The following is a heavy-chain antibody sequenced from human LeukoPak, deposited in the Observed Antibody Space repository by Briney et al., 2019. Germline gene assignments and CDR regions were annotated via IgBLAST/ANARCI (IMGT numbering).Heavy chain of an antibody. CDR2: IWYDGSHK. CDR3: ARDQYDTWSRRGNFDS. J-gene: IGHJ4*02. D-gene: IGHD3-3*01. Sequence: GSLRLSCAASGFTFSSYGMHWVRQAPGKGLEWVAVIWYDGSHKYYADSVKGRFTISRDNSKNTLYLQMNSLRAEDTAVYYCARDQYDTWSRRGNFDSWGQGTLVIVSS. CDR1: GFTFSSYG. V-gene: IGHV3-33*01.